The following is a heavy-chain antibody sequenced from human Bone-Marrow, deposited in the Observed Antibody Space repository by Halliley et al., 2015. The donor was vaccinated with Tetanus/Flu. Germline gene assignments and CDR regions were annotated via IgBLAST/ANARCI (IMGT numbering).Heavy chain of an antibody. J-gene: IGHJ6*02. CDR2: SSSPDT. Sequence: SSSPDTDYADPVKGRFTISRDNAKNSMYLQMNSLRGEDTAVYYCARDNEYYDFWNSQYLRGMDVWGQGTAVTVSS. D-gene: IGHD3-3*01. V-gene: IGHV3-11*06. CDR3: ARDNEYYDFWNSQYLRGMDV.